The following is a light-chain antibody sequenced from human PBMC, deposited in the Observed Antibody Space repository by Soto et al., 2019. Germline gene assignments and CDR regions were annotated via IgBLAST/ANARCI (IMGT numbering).Light chain of an antibody. V-gene: IGLV1-47*02. CDR1: TSNIGTFY. CDR2: LGD. CDR3: AAWDDNLNAYV. Sequence: QSALTQPPSASSTPGQTVTISCSGSTSNIGTFYVYWYQHLPGTAPKLLIYLGDQRASGVSDRFSGSKSGTSAYLAINGLRSDDEADYFCAAWDDNLNAYVFGSGTKLTVL. J-gene: IGLJ1*01.